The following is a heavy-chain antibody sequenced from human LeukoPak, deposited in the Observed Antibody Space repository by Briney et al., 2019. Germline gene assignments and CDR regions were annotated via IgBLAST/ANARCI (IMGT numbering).Heavy chain of an antibody. CDR3: ARDRYTMVRGAMDY. D-gene: IGHD3-10*01. CDR2: ISYDGSNK. Sequence: LSLTCAVSGGSINTSNWWNWVRQAPGKGLEWVAVISYDGSNKYYADSVKGRFTISRDNSKNTLYLQMNSLRAEDTAVYYCARDRYTMVRGAMDYWGQGTLVTVSS. CDR1: GGSINTSNW. J-gene: IGHJ4*02. V-gene: IGHV3-30*03.